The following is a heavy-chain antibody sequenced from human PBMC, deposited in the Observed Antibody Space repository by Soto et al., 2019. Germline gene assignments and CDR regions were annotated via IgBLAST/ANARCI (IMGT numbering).Heavy chain of an antibody. D-gene: IGHD6-6*01. CDR2: IGRSGETI. CDR1: GVSVRSFE. Sequence: HPCWSLGLACVGSGVSVRSFEMNWARQTPGKGLEWLSYIGRSGETIYYADSVKGRFTISRDNAKSSLFLQMNGLRDEDTGIYYCSRDSRGGAARRPTFYYWGRGTLVTVSS. J-gene: IGHJ4*02. V-gene: IGHV3-48*03. CDR3: SRDSRGGAARRPTFYY.